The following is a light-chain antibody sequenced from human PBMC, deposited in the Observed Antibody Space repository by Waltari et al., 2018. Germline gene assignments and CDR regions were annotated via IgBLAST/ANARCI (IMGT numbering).Light chain of an antibody. J-gene: IGKJ1*01. Sequence: EIVMTQSPATLSVSPGERATLSCSASQSVSSNLAWYQQKPGQAPRLLIYGASTRATGSPARFSGSGSGTEFTLTISSLQSEDFAVYYCQQYNNWPRAFGQGTKVEIK. CDR3: QQYNNWPRA. CDR2: GAS. CDR1: QSVSSN. V-gene: IGKV3-15*01.